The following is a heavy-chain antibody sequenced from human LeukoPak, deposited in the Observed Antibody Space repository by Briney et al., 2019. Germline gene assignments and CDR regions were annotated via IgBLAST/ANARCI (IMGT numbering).Heavy chain of an antibody. J-gene: IGHJ4*02. CDR3: ATHPPKLCTGGSCSDY. CDR1: GGSISSYS. CDR2: IYYSGST. Sequence: SETLSLTCTVSGGSISSYSWSWIRQPPGKGLEWIGYIYYSGSTNYNPSLKSRVTISIDTSKNQFSLKLSSVTAADTAVYYCATHPPKLCTGGSCSDYWGQGTLVTVSS. D-gene: IGHD2-15*01. V-gene: IGHV4-59*01.